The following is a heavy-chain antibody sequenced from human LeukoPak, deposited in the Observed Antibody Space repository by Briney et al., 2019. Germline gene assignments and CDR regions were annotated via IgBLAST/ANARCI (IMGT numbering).Heavy chain of an antibody. CDR2: IIPIFGTA. CDR3: ARSPITMVRGVIITAHHIYYYYMDV. D-gene: IGHD3-10*01. CDR1: GGTFSSYA. V-gene: IGHV1-69*06. Sequence: GSSVKVSCKASGGTFSSYAISWVRQAPGQGLEWMGGIIPIFGTANYAQKFQGRVTITADKSTSTAYMELSSLRSEDTAVYYCARSPITMVRGVIITAHHIYYYYMDVWGKGTTVTVSS. J-gene: IGHJ6*03.